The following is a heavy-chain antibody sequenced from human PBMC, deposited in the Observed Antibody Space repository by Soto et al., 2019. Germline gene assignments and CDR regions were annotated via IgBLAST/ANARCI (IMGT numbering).Heavy chain of an antibody. Sequence: QVQLVESGGGVVQPGRSLRLSCAASGFTFSSYGMHWVRQAPGKGLEWVAVISYDGSNKYYADSVKGRFTISRDNSKNPLYLQMNSLRAEDTAVYYCAKDRVRGVRGGRYYGMDVWGQGTTVTVSS. CDR3: AKDRVRGVRGGRYYGMDV. J-gene: IGHJ6*02. D-gene: IGHD1-26*01. CDR2: ISYDGSNK. V-gene: IGHV3-30*18. CDR1: GFTFSSYG.